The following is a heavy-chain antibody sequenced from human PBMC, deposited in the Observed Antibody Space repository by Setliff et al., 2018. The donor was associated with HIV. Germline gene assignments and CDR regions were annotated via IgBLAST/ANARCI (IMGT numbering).Heavy chain of an antibody. CDR1: GFTFSSYS. CDR3: AICGYRAVAGIYHYYGMDV. CDR2: ISSSSSTI. J-gene: IGHJ6*02. Sequence: PGGSLRLSCTASGFTFSSYSMNWVRQAPGKGLEWVSSISSSSSTIYYADSVKGRFTSSRDNAKNSLYRQMNSLRAEDTAVYYCAICGYRAVAGIYHYYGMDVWGQGTKVTVSS. V-gene: IGHV3-48*04. D-gene: IGHD6-19*01.